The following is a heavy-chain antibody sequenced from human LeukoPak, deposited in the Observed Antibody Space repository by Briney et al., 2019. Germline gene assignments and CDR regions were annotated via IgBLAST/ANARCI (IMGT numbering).Heavy chain of an antibody. V-gene: IGHV3-21*01. CDR1: GFTFSSYS. CDR2: ISSSSSYI. CDR3: ARSEAVADPYFDY. J-gene: IGHJ4*02. Sequence: PGGSLRLSCAASGFTFSSYSVNWVRQAPGKGLEWVSSISSSSSYIYYADSVKGRFTISRDNAKNSLYLQMNSLRAEDTAVYYCARSEAVADPYFDYWGQGTLVTVSS. D-gene: IGHD6-19*01.